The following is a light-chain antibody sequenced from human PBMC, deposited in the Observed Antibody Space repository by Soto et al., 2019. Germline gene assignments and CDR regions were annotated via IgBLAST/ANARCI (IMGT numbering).Light chain of an antibody. CDR3: SSYTSSSTPNWV. CDR1: SSDVAGYNY. CDR2: DVI. J-gene: IGLJ3*02. V-gene: IGLV2-14*01. Sequence: QSLLTQPASVSGSPGQSITISCTGTSSDVAGYNYVSWYQQHPGKAPKLMISDVINRPSGVSNRFSGSKSGNTASLTISGLQAEDEADYYCSSYTSSSTPNWVFGGGTQLTVL.